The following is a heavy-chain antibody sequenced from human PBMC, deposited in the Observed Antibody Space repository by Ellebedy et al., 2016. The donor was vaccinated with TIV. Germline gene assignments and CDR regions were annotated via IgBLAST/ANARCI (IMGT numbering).Heavy chain of an antibody. J-gene: IGHJ6*02. CDR3: ARDYDVLTVGMDV. Sequence: PGGSLRLSCAASGFTFRRHDMNWVPHIPGRGLERVSSIRSSAISIHYADSVRGRFTISRDNARNSLFLHMSSLTAEDPAVYYCARDYDVLTVGMDVWGQGTTVIVSS. V-gene: IGHV3-21*06. CDR1: GFTFRRHD. D-gene: IGHD3-9*01. CDR2: IRSSAISI.